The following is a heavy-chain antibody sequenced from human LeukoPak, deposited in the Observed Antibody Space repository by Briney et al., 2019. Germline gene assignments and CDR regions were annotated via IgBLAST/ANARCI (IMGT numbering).Heavy chain of an antibody. D-gene: IGHD3-10*01. Sequence: PGGSLRLTCAASGFTFSSYAMTWVRQAPGKGLEWVSTISSSGGSTYYADSVKGRFTISRDNSKNTLYLQMNSLRAEDTAVYYCAKDRDGASHYYFDFWGQGTLVTVSS. CDR3: AKDRDGASHYYFDF. J-gene: IGHJ4*02. CDR1: GFTFSSYA. CDR2: ISSSGGST. V-gene: IGHV3-23*01.